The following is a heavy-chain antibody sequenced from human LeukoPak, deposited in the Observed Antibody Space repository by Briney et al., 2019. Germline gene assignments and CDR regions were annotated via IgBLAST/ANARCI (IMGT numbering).Heavy chain of an antibody. CDR1: GFTFSSYE. Sequence: GGSLRLSCAASGFTFSSYEMNWVRQAPGKGLEWVSYISSSGSTIYYADSVKGRFTISGDNAKNSLCLQMNSLRAEDTAVYYCARDGYNRYPFDYWGQGTLVTVSS. D-gene: IGHD5-24*01. V-gene: IGHV3-48*03. CDR3: ARDGYNRYPFDY. CDR2: ISSSGSTI. J-gene: IGHJ4*02.